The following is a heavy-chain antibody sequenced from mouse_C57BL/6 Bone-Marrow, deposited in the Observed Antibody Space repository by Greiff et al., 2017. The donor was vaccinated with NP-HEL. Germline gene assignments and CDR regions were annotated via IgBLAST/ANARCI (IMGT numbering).Heavy chain of an antibody. D-gene: IGHD2-3*01. CDR3: AREKGWLPFDY. CDR2: IYPGSGNT. J-gene: IGHJ2*01. Sequence: VQRVESGAELVRPGASVKLSCKASGYTFTDYYINWVKQRPGQGLEWIARIYPGSGNTYYNEKFKGKATLTAEKSSSTAYMQLSSLTSEDSAVYFCAREKGWLPFDYWGQGTTLTVSS. V-gene: IGHV1-76*01. CDR1: GYTFTDYY.